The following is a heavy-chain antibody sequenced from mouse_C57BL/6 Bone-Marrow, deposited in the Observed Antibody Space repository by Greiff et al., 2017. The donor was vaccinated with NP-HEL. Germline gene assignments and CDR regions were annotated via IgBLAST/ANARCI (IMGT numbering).Heavy chain of an antibody. J-gene: IGHJ2*01. CDR1: GYTFTGYW. Sequence: VKLEESGAELMKPGASVKLSCKATGYTFTGYWIEWVKQRPGHGLEWIGEILPGSGSTNYNEKFKGKATFTADTSSNTAYMQLSSLTTEDSAIYYCAREIYYDYDGYYFDYWGQGTTLTVSS. CDR2: ILPGSGST. CDR3: AREIYYDYDGYYFDY. V-gene: IGHV1-9*01. D-gene: IGHD2-4*01.